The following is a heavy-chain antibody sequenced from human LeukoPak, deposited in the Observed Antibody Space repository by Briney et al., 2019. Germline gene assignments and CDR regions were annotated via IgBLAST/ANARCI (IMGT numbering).Heavy chain of an antibody. J-gene: IGHJ5*02. CDR2: IYTSGST. V-gene: IGHV4-4*07. CDR1: GGSISSYY. D-gene: IGHD3-9*01. CDR3: ARAGKLVDWFDP. Sequence: SETLSLTCTVSGGSISSYYWSWIRQPAGKGLEWIGRIYTSGSTNYNPSLKSRVTISVDTSKNQFSLKLSSVPAADTAVYYCARAGKLVDWFDPWGQGTLVTVSS.